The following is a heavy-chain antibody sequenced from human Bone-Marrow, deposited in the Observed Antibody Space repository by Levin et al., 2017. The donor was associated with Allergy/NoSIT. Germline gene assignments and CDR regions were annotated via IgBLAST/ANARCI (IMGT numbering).Heavy chain of an antibody. CDR1: GVSITNGDFY. V-gene: IGHV4-30-4*01. Sequence: SETLSLTCTVSGVSITNGDFYWSWIRQSPGKGLEWIGYIYYSGSTYFNPSLKSRASISVDTSKNHLSLKLTFVTAADTAVYYCARRYYYDSRGYYGFDFWGQGTLVTVSS. J-gene: IGHJ5*01. CDR3: ARRYYYDSRGYYGFDF. CDR2: IYYSGST. D-gene: IGHD3-22*01.